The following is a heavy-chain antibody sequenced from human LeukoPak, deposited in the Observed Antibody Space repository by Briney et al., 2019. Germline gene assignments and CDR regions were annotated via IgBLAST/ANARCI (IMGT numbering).Heavy chain of an antibody. V-gene: IGHV3-23*01. CDR1: GFTFSSYA. Sequence: PGGSLRLSCAASGFTFSSYAMSWVRQAPGKGLEWVSHISGSGGSTYYADSVKGRFTISRDNSKNTLYLQMNSLRAEDTAVYYCAKILVYRHGGSDIWGQGTMVTVSS. CDR2: ISGSGGST. CDR3: AKILVYRHGGSDI. D-gene: IGHD2-15*01. J-gene: IGHJ3*02.